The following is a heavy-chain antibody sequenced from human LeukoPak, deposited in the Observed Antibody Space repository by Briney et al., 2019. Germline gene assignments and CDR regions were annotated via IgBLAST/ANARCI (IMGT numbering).Heavy chain of an antibody. CDR1: GGSISSGDYY. D-gene: IGHD5-18*01. Sequence: PSQTLSLTCTVSGGSISSGDYYWSWIRQPPGKGLEWIGYIYYSGSTYYNPSLKSRVTISVDTSKNQFSLKLSSVTAADTAVYYCAGSGYSYGLGAFDIRGQGTMVTVSS. V-gene: IGHV4-30-4*01. CDR3: AGSGYSYGLGAFDI. CDR2: IYYSGST. J-gene: IGHJ3*02.